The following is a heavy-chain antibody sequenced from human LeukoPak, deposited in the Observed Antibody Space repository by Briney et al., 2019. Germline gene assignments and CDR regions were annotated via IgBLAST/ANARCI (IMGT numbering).Heavy chain of an antibody. CDR3: AAQIAARPPGWFDP. J-gene: IGHJ5*02. CDR1: GYSISSGYY. Sequence: SETLPLTCAVSGYSISSGYYWGWIRQPPGKGLEWIGSIYHSGSTYYNPSLKSRVTISVDTSKNQFSLKLSSVTAADTAVYYCAAQIAARPPGWFDPWGQGTLVTVSS. CDR2: IYHSGST. D-gene: IGHD6-6*01. V-gene: IGHV4-38-2*01.